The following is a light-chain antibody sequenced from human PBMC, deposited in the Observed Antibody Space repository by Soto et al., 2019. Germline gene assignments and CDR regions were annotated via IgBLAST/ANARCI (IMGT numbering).Light chain of an antibody. CDR2: GAS. CDR3: QQYNNWPPWT. CDR1: QSVSSN. Sequence: EIVMTQSPATLSVSPGERATLSCRASQSVSSNLAWYQQKPVQAPRLLIYGASTRATGIPARFSGSGSGTEFTLTITSLQSEDFAVYYCQQYNNWPPWTFGQWTKVEIK. J-gene: IGKJ1*01. V-gene: IGKV3-15*01.